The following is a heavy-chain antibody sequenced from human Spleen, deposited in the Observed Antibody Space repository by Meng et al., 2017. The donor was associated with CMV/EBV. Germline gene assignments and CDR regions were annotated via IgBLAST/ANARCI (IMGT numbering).Heavy chain of an antibody. Sequence: SETLSLTCTVSGGSISTNYWSWIRQPPGKGLEWIGYIYYSGSTNYNPSLKSRVTISLDTSKNQFSLKLSSVTAADTAVYFCARLGYYFGMDVWGQGTAVTVSS. CDR1: GGSISTNY. V-gene: IGHV4-59*01. CDR2: IYYSGST. J-gene: IGHJ6*02. CDR3: ARLGYYFGMDV.